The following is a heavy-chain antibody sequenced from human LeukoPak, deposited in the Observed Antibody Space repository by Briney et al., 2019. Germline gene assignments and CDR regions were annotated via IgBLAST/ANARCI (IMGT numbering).Heavy chain of an antibody. J-gene: IGHJ5*02. Sequence: SVKVSCKASGGTFSSYAISWVRQAPGQALEWMGGIIPIFGTANYAQKFQGRVTITTDESTSTAYMELSSLRSEDTAVYYCASSSSSWFDPWGQGTLVTVSS. V-gene: IGHV1-69*05. CDR2: IIPIFGTA. CDR1: GGTFSSYA. CDR3: ASSSSSWFDP. D-gene: IGHD6-6*01.